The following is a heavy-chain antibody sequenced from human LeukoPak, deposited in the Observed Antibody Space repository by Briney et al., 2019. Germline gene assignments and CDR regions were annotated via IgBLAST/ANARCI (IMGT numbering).Heavy chain of an antibody. V-gene: IGHV3-48*04. J-gene: IGHJ5*02. CDR2: ISSISSTI. D-gene: IGHD3-3*01. CDR3: AREVRGFWSCYYSNWFDP. CDR1: GFTFSSYS. Sequence: GGSLRLSCAASGFTFSSYSMNWVRQAPGKGLEWVSYISSISSTIYYADSVKGRFTISRDNAKNSLYVQMNSLRAEDTAVYYCAREVRGFWSCYYSNWFDPWGQGTLVTVSS.